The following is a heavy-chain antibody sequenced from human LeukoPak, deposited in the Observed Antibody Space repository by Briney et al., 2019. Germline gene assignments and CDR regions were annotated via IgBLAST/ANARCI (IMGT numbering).Heavy chain of an antibody. Sequence: SETLSLTCTVSGGSISSSSYYWGWTRQPPGKGLEWIGSIYYSGSTYYNPSLKSRVTISVDTSKNQFSLKLSSVTAADTAVYYCARGFTIFGVVIRRSRYFDYWGQGTLVTVSS. CDR2: IYYSGST. D-gene: IGHD3-3*01. CDR1: GGSISSSSYY. CDR3: ARGFTIFGVVIRRSRYFDY. J-gene: IGHJ4*02. V-gene: IGHV4-39*07.